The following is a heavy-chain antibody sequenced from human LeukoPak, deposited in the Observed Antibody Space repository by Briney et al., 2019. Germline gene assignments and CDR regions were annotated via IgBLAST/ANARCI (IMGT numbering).Heavy chain of an antibody. CDR3: VRALASPSADY. D-gene: IGHD6-6*01. CDR1: GFTFINYW. V-gene: IGHV3-7*01. Sequence: PGGSLRLSCAGSGFTFINYWMSWVRQAPGKGLEWVADIKQDGSEKYYVDSVEGRFSISRDNAKNSISLQMNSLRGEDTAVYYCVRALASPSADYWGQGTLVTVSS. J-gene: IGHJ4*02. CDR2: IKQDGSEK.